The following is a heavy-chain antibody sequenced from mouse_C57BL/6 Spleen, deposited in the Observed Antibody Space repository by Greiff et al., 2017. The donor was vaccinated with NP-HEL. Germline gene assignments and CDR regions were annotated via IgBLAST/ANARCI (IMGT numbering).Heavy chain of an antibody. D-gene: IGHD1-1*01. J-gene: IGHJ4*01. V-gene: IGHV1-82*01. CDR1: GYAFSSSW. Sequence: VKLQQSGPELVKPGASVKISCKASGYAFSSSWMNWVKQRPGKGLEWIGRIYPGDGDTNYNGKFKGKATLTADKSSSTAYMQLSSLTSEDSAVYFCARSNYYGSYAMDYWGQGTSVTVSS. CDR3: ARSNYYGSYAMDY. CDR2: IYPGDGDT.